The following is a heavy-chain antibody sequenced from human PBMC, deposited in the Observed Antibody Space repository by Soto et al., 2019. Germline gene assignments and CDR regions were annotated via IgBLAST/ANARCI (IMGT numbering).Heavy chain of an antibody. CDR2: IDPSDSYT. V-gene: IGHV5-10-1*01. D-gene: IGHD3-10*01. Sequence: GEALKISSKGSVWSVTSYWCSWVRQMPGKGLEWRGRIDPSDSYTNYGPSFQGHVTISADKSISTAYLQWSSLKASDTAMYYCARREYRYYYGMDVWGQGTTVT. CDR1: VWSVTSYW. CDR3: ARREYRYYYGMDV. J-gene: IGHJ6*02.